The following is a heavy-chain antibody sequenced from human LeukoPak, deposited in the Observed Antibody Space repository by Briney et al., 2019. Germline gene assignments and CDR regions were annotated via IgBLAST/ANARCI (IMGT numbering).Heavy chain of an antibody. CDR2: IKQDGSEK. CDR1: GFTFSSYW. CDR3: AKLVLPAAIISPYNWFDP. D-gene: IGHD2-2*01. Sequence: GGSLRLSCAASGFTFSSYWMSWVRQAPGKGLEWVANIKQDGSEKYYADSVKGRFTVSRDNSKNTLYLQMNSLRAEDTAVYYCAKLVLPAAIISPYNWFDPWGQGTLVIVSS. V-gene: IGHV3-7*01. J-gene: IGHJ5*02.